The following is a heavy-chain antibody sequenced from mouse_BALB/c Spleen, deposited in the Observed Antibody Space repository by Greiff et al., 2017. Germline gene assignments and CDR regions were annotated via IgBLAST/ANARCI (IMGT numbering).Heavy chain of an antibody. CDR2: IDPYYGGT. V-gene: IGHV1-39*01. Sequence: EVKLQESGPELEKPGASVKISCKASGYSFTGYNMNWVKQSNGKSLEWIGNIDPYYGGTSYNQKFKGKATLTVDKSSSTAYMQLKSLTSEDSAVYYCARRANYYGSSYNWYFDVWGAGTTVTVSS. J-gene: IGHJ1*01. CDR3: ARRANYYGSSYNWYFDV. D-gene: IGHD1-1*01. CDR1: GYSFTGYN.